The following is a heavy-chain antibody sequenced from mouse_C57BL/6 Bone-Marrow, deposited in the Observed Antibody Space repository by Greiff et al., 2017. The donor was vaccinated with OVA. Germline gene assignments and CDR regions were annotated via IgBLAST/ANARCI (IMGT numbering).Heavy chain of an antibody. D-gene: IGHD2-2*01. V-gene: IGHV5-15*01. J-gene: IGHJ4*01. CDR2: ISNLAYSI. Sequence: EVQVVESGGGLVQPGGSLKLSCAASGFTFSDYGMAWVRQAPRKGPEWVAFISNLAYSIYYADTVTGRFTISRENAKNTLYLEMSSLRSEDTAMYYCARGGLREWYAMDYWGQGTSVTVSS. CDR3: ARGGLREWYAMDY. CDR1: GFTFSDYG.